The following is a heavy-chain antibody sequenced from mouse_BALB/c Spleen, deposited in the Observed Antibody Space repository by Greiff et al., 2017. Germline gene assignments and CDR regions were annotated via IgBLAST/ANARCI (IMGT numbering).Heavy chain of an antibody. CDR2: IRNKANGYTT. Sequence: DVMLVESGGGLVQPGGSLRLSCATSGFTFTDYYMSWVRQPPGKALEWLGFIRNKANGYTTEYSASVKGRFTISRDNSQSILYLQMNTLRAEDSATYYCAKYDYDRTWFAYWGQGTLVTVSA. CDR1: GFTFTDYY. V-gene: IGHV7-3*02. D-gene: IGHD2-4*01. J-gene: IGHJ3*01. CDR3: AKYDYDRTWFAY.